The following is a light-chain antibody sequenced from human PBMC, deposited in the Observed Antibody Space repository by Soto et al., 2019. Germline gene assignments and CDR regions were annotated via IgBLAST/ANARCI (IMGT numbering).Light chain of an antibody. CDR1: ETVASSY. Sequence: EIVLTQSPGTLSLSAGESATLSCRASETVASSYLAWFQQRPSQAPRLLIYGASNRATGVPDRFSGSGSGAEFSLTINGLEPEDFAVYICQQYGNSPLTFGGGTRIEIK. CDR2: GAS. CDR3: QQYGNSPLT. J-gene: IGKJ4*01. V-gene: IGKV3-20*01.